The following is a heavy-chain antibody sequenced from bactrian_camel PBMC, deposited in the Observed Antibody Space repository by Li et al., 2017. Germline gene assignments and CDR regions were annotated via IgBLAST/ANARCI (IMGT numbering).Heavy chain of an antibody. CDR2: LDRAGNP. J-gene: IGHJ4*01. D-gene: IGHD6*01. CDR1: EFAFTRN. CDR3: VKIENVAGHLPTERPGDY. V-gene: IGHV3S1*01. Sequence: HVQLVESGGGLVQPGGSLGLSCAASEFAFTRNMHWVRQAPGKEREGVAALDRAGNPTYTYSVKDRFTISKDSVKNTLYLQMNSLQTADTAMYYCVKIENVAGHLPTERPGDYWGQGTQVTVS.